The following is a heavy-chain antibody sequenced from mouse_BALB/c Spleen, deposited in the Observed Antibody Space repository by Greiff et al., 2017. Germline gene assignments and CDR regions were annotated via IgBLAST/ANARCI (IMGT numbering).Heavy chain of an antibody. D-gene: IGHD1-1*01. CDR1: GYSITSDYA. J-gene: IGHJ4*01. CDR2: ISYSGST. V-gene: IGHV3-2*02. CDR3: ARCAGSSSYYYAMDY. Sequence: EVQLQQSGPGLVKPSQSLSLTCTVTGYSITSDYAWNWIRQFPGNKLEWMGYISYSGSTSYNPSLKSRISITRDTSKNQFFLQLNSVTTEDTATYYCARCAGSSSYYYAMDYWGQGTSVTVSS.